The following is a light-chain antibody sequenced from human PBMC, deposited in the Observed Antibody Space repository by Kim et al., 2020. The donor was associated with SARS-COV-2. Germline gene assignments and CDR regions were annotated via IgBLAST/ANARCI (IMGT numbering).Light chain of an antibody. CDR3: ATWDLSLRDGV. V-gene: IGLV1-51*01. J-gene: IGLJ2*01. Sequence: QSVLTQPPSVSAAPGQKVTISCSGSSSNIGNNYVSWYQQLPGTAPKLLIYDNNKRPSGIPDRFSGSKSGTSATLGITGLQSGDEADYYCATWDLSLRDGVFGGGTKLTVL. CDR2: DNN. CDR1: SSNIGNNY.